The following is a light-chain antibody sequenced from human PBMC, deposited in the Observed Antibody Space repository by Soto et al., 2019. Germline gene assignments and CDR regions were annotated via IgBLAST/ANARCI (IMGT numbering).Light chain of an antibody. CDR3: QQYHNWPPIT. Sequence: EIVMTQSPATLSVSPGERATLSCRASQSVSSNLAWYQQKPGQAPRLLIYDASTRATGIPARFSGSGAGTEFTLTISSLRSEDFAVYHCQQYHNWPPITFGQGTRLEIK. J-gene: IGKJ5*01. CDR2: DAS. V-gene: IGKV3-15*01. CDR1: QSVSSN.